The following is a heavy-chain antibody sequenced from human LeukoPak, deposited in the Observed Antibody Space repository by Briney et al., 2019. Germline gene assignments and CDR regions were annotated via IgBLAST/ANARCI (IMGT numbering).Heavy chain of an antibody. CDR3: VSSSVWSGYKTNAFDI. D-gene: IGHD3-3*01. J-gene: IGHJ3*02. V-gene: IGHV3-7*01. Sequence: GGSLRLSCAASGFTFSSNWMSWVRQAPGKGLEWVANIKQDGSEKYYVDSVKGRFTISRDNAKNSLYLQMNSLRAEDTAVYYCVSSSVWSGYKTNAFDIWGQGTMVTVSS. CDR1: GFTFSSNW. CDR2: IKQDGSEK.